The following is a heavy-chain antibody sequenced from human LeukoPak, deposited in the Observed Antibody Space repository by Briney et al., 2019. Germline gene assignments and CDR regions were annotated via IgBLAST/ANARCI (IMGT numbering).Heavy chain of an antibody. CDR2: ISSSSRYI. Sequence: GGSLRLSCAASGFTFSSYSMNWVRQAPGKGLEWVSSISSSSRYIYYADSVKGRFTISRDNAKNSLYLQMNSLRAEDTAVYYCARDSGYCSGGSCYNDAFDIWGHGTMVTVSS. J-gene: IGHJ3*02. CDR3: ARDSGYCSGGSCYNDAFDI. D-gene: IGHD2-15*01. CDR1: GFTFSSYS. V-gene: IGHV3-21*01.